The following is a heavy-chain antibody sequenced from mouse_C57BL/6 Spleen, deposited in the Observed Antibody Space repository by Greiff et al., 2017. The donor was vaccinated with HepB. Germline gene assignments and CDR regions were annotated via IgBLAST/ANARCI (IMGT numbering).Heavy chain of an antibody. Sequence: VQLQESGPGMVKPSQSLSLTCTVTGYSITSGYDWHWIRHFPGNKLEWMGYISYSGSTNYNPSLKSRISITHDPSKNHFFLKLNSVTTEDTATYYCAREVGYWYFDVWGTGTTVTVSS. CDR1: GYSITSGYD. J-gene: IGHJ1*03. CDR2: ISYSGST. CDR3: AREVGYWYFDV. V-gene: IGHV3-1*01.